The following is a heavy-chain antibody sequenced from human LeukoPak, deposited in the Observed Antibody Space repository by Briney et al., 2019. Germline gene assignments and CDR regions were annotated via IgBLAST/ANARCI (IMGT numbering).Heavy chain of an antibody. CDR2: TSYDEANK. J-gene: IGHJ4*02. CDR1: GFTFRNYA. D-gene: IGHD6-13*01. CDR3: AKGQQLVPRYFDY. Sequence: GRSLRLSCAASGFTFRNYAMFWVRQAPGKGLEWVALTSYDEANKYYADSVKGRFTISRDNSKNTLYLQMNSLRAEDTALYYCAKGQQLVPRYFDYWGQGTLVTVSS. V-gene: IGHV3-30-3*01.